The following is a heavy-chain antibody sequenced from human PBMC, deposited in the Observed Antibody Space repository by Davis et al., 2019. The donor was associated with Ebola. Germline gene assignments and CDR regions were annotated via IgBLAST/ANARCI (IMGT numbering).Heavy chain of an antibody. Sequence: SETLSLTCSVSGGSISNYYWSWIRQPPGKGLEWIGYVFYTGGTNYNPSLKSRITISIDTSKNQFSLKLSSVIAADTAVYYCARMGLSSGYYFFDYWGPGTLITVSS. CDR1: GGSISNYY. CDR3: ARMGLSSGYYFFDY. J-gene: IGHJ4*02. CDR2: VFYTGGT. V-gene: IGHV4-59*01. D-gene: IGHD3-22*01.